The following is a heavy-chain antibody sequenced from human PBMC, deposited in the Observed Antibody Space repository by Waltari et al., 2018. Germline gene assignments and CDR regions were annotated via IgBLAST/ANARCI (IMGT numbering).Heavy chain of an antibody. CDR3: VKGGVSYFAFHA. J-gene: IGHJ3*01. V-gene: IGHV3-23*01. D-gene: IGHD1-26*01. CDR1: GFPFYTYA. Sequence: EGQLFESGGGSVQPGGSLRFSCAASGFPFYTYAMTWVRQAPGKGLDGVSTISDGGGSTYYTDSVKGRFSISRDDSHDTVYLLMNSLRAEDTAVYYCVKGGVSYFAFHAWGQGTMVSVSS. CDR2: ISDGGGST.